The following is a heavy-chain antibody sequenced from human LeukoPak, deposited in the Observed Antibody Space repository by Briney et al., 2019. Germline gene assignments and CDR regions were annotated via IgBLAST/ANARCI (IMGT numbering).Heavy chain of an antibody. CDR2: TDDDGTNK. D-gene: IGHD1-26*01. J-gene: IGHJ4*02. Sequence: PGRSLRLSCAASGFTFSSYTMHWVRQAPGKGLEWVAVTDDDGTNKYYADSVRGRFTISRDNSKNTLYLQMNSLRAEDTAVYYCAKVKWELPYYFDYWGQGTLVTVSS. V-gene: IGHV3-30*04. CDR3: AKVKWELPYYFDY. CDR1: GFTFSSYT.